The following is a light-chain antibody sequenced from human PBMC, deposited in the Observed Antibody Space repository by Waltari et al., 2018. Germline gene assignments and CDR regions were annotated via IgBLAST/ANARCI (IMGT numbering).Light chain of an antibody. CDR1: QSISSW. CDR3: QQYNSYLLT. V-gene: IGKV1-5*03. CDR2: KTS. J-gene: IGKJ4*01. Sequence: SPSTLSASVGDRVTITCRASQSISSWLAWYQQKPGKAPKLLIYKTSSLESGVPSRFSGSGSGTEFTLTISSLQPDDFATYYCQQYNSYLLTFGGGTMVEIK.